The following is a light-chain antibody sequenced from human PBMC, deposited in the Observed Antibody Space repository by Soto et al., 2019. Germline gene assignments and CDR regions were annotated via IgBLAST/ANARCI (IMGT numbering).Light chain of an antibody. V-gene: IGKV3-20*01. CDR2: GAS. J-gene: IGKJ3*01. Sequence: EIVLTQSPGTLSLSPGERATLSCRASQGVTTAYFAWYQHKPGQAPRLLIYGASYRAASISDRFSGRGSGTDFTLTISRLQPEDFAVSSYQQYDGSPPFTFGPGTRVDFK. CDR1: QGVTTAY. CDR3: QQYDGSPPFT.